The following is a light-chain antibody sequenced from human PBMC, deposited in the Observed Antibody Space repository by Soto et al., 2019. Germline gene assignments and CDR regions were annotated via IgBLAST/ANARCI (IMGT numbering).Light chain of an antibody. Sequence: DIQMTQSPSTLSASVGDRVTITCRASQSISSWLAWYQQKPGKAPKLLIYDASSLKSVVPSRFSGSGSGTEFTLTISSLQPDDFATYYCQQYNSYSLYTFGQGTKLEIK. CDR3: QQYNSYSLYT. CDR1: QSISSW. J-gene: IGKJ2*01. V-gene: IGKV1-5*01. CDR2: DAS.